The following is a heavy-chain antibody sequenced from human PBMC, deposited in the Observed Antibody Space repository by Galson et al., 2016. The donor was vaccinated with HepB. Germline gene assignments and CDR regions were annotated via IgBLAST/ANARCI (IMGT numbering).Heavy chain of an antibody. CDR3: ARGYCSTGSCYSFDY. Sequence: SVKVSCKASGGTFNSYTISWVRQAPGQGLEWVGGIVPVFAKTNYAQKFQGRVTITADESARTVYMELSSLRSEDTAVYYCARGYCSTGSCYSFDYWGQGTLVTVPS. CDR2: IVPVFAKT. V-gene: IGHV1-69*13. CDR1: GGTFNSYT. D-gene: IGHD2-15*01. J-gene: IGHJ4*02.